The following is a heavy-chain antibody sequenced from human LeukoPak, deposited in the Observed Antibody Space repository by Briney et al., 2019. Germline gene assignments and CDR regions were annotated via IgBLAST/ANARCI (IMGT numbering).Heavy chain of an antibody. D-gene: IGHD2-15*01. CDR2: ISNNGGYT. Sequence: GGSLRLSCAASGFTFSSSAMSWVRQAPGRGLECVSAISNNGGYTYYADSVQGRFTISRDNSKSTLCLQMNSLRAEDTAVYYCAKQLGYCSDGSCYFPYWGQGTLVTVSS. V-gene: IGHV3-23*01. CDR3: AKQLGYCSDGSCYFPY. CDR1: GFTFSSSA. J-gene: IGHJ4*02.